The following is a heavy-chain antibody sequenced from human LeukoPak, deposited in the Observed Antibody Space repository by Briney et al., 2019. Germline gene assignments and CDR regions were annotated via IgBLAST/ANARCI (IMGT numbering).Heavy chain of an antibody. Sequence: ASVKVSFKASGGTFSSYAISWVRQAPGEGLEWMGGNIPIFGTANYAQKFQGRVTITTDESTSTAYMELSSLRSEDTAVYYCASTQYYYDSSGYYPYLGFDYWGQGTLVTVSS. D-gene: IGHD3-22*01. V-gene: IGHV1-69*05. J-gene: IGHJ4*02. CDR3: ASTQYYYDSSGYYPYLGFDY. CDR2: NIPIFGTA. CDR1: GGTFSSYA.